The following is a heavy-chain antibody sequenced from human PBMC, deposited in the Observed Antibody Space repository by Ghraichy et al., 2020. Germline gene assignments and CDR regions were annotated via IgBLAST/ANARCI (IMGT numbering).Heavy chain of an antibody. Sequence: SETLSLTCTVSGGSINNYYWSWIRQPPGKGLEWIAYIYSSDNTNYNPSLKSRVTISVDTSKNQFSMKLTSVTAADTAVYYCARQRRAPYFVIVTYDFDYWGRGTLVTVSS. CDR3: ARQRRAPYFVIVTYDFDY. CDR1: GGSINNYY. CDR2: IYSSDNT. J-gene: IGHJ4*02. D-gene: IGHD2/OR15-2a*01. V-gene: IGHV4-59*08.